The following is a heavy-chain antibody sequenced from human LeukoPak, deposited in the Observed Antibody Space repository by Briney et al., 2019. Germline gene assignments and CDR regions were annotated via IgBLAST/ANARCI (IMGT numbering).Heavy chain of an antibody. D-gene: IGHD5-18*01. J-gene: IGHJ4*02. V-gene: IGHV3-73*01. CDR3: TRQWGYSYDQGFDY. Sequence: GGSLRLSCAASGFTFSGPAMHWVRQASGKGLEWVGRIRSKANSYATAYAASVKGRFTISRDDSKNTAYLQMNSLKTEDTAVYYCTRQWGYSYDQGFDYWGQGTLVTVSS. CDR1: GFTFSGPA. CDR2: IRSKANSYAT.